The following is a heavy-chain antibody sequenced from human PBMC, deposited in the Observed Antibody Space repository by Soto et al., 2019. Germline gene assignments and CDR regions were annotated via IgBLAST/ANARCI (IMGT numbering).Heavy chain of an antibody. V-gene: IGHV4-59*08. J-gene: IGHJ6*03. CDR3: ARRAVRGVIIKKITYYYYYMDV. D-gene: IGHD3-10*01. CDR1: GGSISSYY. Sequence: PSETLSLTCTVSGGSISSYYWSWIRQPPGKGLEWIGYIYYSGSTNYNPSLKSRVTISVDTSKNQFSLKLSSVTAADTAVYYCARRAVRGVIIKKITYYYYYMDVWGKGTTVTVSS. CDR2: IYYSGST.